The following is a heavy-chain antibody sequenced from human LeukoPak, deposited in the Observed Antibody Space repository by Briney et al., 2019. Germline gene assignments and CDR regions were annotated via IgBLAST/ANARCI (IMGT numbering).Heavy chain of an antibody. J-gene: IGHJ4*02. CDR3: ARKPHCSSTSCHDY. CDR1: GYTFTSYA. Sequence: ASVNVSCKASGYTFTSYAMHWVRQAAGQGLEGMGWINPNSGGTNYAQKFQGRVTMTRDTSISTAYMELSRLRSDDTAVYYCARKPHCSSTSCHDYWGQGTLVTVSS. D-gene: IGHD2-2*01. CDR2: INPNSGGT. V-gene: IGHV1-2*02.